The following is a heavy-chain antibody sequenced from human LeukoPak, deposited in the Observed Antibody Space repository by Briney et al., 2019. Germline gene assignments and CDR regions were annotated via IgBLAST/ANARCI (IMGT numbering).Heavy chain of an antibody. J-gene: IGHJ4*02. D-gene: IGHD6-13*01. CDR2: IYYSGST. Sequence: SETLSLTCTVSDDSITMYYWTWIRQPPGKGLEWIGYIYYSGSTNYNPSLKSRVAISVDTSKNQFSLKLSSVTAADTAVYYCARDGGPSSSSFDYWGQGTLVTVSS. CDR3: ARDGGPSSSSFDY. V-gene: IGHV4-59*01. CDR1: DDSITMYY.